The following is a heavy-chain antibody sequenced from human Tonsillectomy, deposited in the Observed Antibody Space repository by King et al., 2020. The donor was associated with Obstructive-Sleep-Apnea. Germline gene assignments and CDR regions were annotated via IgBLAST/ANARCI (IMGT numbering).Heavy chain of an antibody. V-gene: IGHV4-4*02. J-gene: IGHJ6*02. CDR2: IYHSGST. CDR3: ARGQQLAKGDFYGLDV. Sequence: HVQLQESGPGLVKPSGTLSLTCAVSGGSISSSNWWSWVRQPPGKGLEWIGEIYHSGSTHYNPSLKSRVTISVDKSKNQSSLKLSSVTAADMAVYYCARGQQLAKGDFYGLDVWGQGTTVTVSS. D-gene: IGHD6-13*01. CDR1: GGSISSSNW.